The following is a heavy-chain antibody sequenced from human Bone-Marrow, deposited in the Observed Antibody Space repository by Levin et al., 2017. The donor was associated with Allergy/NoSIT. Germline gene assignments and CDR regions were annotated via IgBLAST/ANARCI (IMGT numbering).Heavy chain of an antibody. V-gene: IGHV3-66*03. CDR2: IYSCGST. J-gene: IGHJ4*02. D-gene: IGHD3-16*02. Sequence: SCAASGFTVSSNYMSWVRQAPGKGLEWVSVIYSCGSTYYADSVKGRFTISRDNSKNTLYLQMNSLRAEDTAVYYCASVSTTRYVWGSYRSTRSFNYFDYWGQGTLVTVSS. CDR1: GFTVSSNY. CDR3: ASVSTTRYVWGSYRSTRSFNYFDY.